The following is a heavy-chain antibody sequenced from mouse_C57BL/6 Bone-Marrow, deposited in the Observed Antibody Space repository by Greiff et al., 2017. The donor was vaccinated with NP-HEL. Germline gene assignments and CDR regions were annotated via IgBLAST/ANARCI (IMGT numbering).Heavy chain of an antibody. J-gene: IGHJ3*01. CDR1: GFTFSDYY. V-gene: IGHV5-12*01. CDR3: ARPNWAWFAY. CDR2: ISNGGGST. D-gene: IGHD4-1*02. Sequence: EVQLMESGGGLVQPGGSLKLSCAASGFTFSDYYMYWVRQTPEKRLEWVAYISNGGGSTYYPDTVKGRFTISRDNAKNTLYLQMSRLKSEDTAMYYCARPNWAWFAYWGQGTLVTVSA.